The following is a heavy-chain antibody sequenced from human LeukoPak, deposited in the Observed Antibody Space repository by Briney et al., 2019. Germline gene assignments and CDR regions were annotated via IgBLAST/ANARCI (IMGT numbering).Heavy chain of an antibody. Sequence: SQTLSLTCAISGDSVSSNSAAWSWIRQSPSRGLEWLGRTYYRSKPYNDYAVSVKSRITINPDTSNNQFSLQLNSVTAEDTAVYYCARERVFRYSDWFPDQYNYYMDVWGKGTTVTVSS. V-gene: IGHV6-1*01. CDR1: GDSVSSNSAA. D-gene: IGHD3-9*01. J-gene: IGHJ6*03. CDR2: TYYRSKPYN. CDR3: ARERVFRYSDWFPDQYNYYMDV.